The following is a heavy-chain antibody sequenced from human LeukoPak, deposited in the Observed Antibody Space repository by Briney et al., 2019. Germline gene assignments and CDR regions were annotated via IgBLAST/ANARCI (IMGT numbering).Heavy chain of an antibody. Sequence: GGSLTLSCEDSGFTFRSYEMNWVRQAPGKGLEWVSYISSSGSTIYYADSVKGRFTISRDNAKNSLYLQMNSLRAEDTAVYYCARRWANYYDSSGYGLVWGQGTLVTVSS. CDR3: ARRWANYYDSSGYGLV. V-gene: IGHV3-48*03. CDR2: ISSSGSTI. CDR1: GFTFRSYE. J-gene: IGHJ4*02. D-gene: IGHD3-22*01.